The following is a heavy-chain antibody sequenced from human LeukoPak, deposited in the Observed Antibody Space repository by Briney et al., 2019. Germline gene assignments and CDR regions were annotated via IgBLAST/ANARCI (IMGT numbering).Heavy chain of an antibody. D-gene: IGHD3-16*01. CDR2: INHSGST. CDR1: GGSFSGYY. CDR3: ARPFGRTQFNP. Sequence: PSETLSLTCVVYGGSFSGYYWSWIRQPPGKGLEWIGEINHSGSTNYNPSLKSRVTISVDTSKNQFSLKLSSVTAADTAVYYCARPFGRTQFNPWGQGTLVTVSS. V-gene: IGHV4-34*01. J-gene: IGHJ5*02.